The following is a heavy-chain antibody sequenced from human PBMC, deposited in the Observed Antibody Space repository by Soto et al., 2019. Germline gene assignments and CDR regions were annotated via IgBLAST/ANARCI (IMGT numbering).Heavy chain of an antibody. V-gene: IGHV4-31*03. CDR3: ARDAATYVDTAMVTGEDGMDV. Sequence: PSETLCLTCTVSGGSISSGGYYWSWIRQHPGKGLEWIGYIYYSGSTYYNPSLKSRVTISVDTSKNQFSLKLSSVTAADTAVYYCARDAATYVDTAMVTGEDGMDVWGQGTTVT. CDR1: GGSISSGGYY. D-gene: IGHD5-18*01. J-gene: IGHJ6*02. CDR2: IYYSGST.